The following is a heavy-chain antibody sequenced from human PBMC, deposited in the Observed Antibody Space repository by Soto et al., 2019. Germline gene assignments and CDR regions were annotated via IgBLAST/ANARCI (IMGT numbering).Heavy chain of an antibody. V-gene: IGHV4-39*01. D-gene: IGHD6-6*01. CDR3: VRHAAIAARPIDY. J-gene: IGHJ4*02. Sequence: KASETRSLTCTVSGGSICGSCYYWGWIRQPPGKGLEWIGSIHYRGSTIYNPSVKSRVTMSADTSKNQFSLKLNSVTAADTAIYYCVRHAAIAARPIDYWGQGTLVTVSS. CDR2: IHYRGST. CDR1: GGSICGSCYY.